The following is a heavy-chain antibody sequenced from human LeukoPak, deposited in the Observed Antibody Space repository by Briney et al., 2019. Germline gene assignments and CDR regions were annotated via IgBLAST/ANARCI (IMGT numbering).Heavy chain of an antibody. CDR3: ARRFAAQLAFVDV. CDR1: GFTFTNYA. V-gene: IGHV3-64*02. D-gene: IGHD3-3*02. Sequence: GGSLRLSCAASGFTFTNYAMHWVRQTPGKGLEYVSAISYNGGSTYYADSVKGRFTISRDNSKNTLYLQMGSLIPEDMGVYCCARRFAAQLAFVDVWGKGTTVTISS. CDR2: ISYNGGST. J-gene: IGHJ6*04.